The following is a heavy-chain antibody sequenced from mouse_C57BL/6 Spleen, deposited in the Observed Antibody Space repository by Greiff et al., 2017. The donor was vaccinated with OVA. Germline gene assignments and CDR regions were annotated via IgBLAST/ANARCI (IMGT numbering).Heavy chain of an antibody. Sequence: VQLQQSGAELVKPGASVKISCKASGYAFSSYWMNWVKQRPGKGLEWIGQIYPGDGDTNYNGKFKGKATLTADKSSSTADMQLSSLTSEDSAVYFCARCDDYDGAWFAYWGQGTLVTVSA. V-gene: IGHV1-80*01. CDR1: GYAFSSYW. CDR2: IYPGDGDT. CDR3: ARCDDYDGAWFAY. J-gene: IGHJ3*01. D-gene: IGHD2-4*01.